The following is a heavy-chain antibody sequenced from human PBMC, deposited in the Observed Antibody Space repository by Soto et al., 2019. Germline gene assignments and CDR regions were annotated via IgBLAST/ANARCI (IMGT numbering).Heavy chain of an antibody. CDR2: MYYSGST. V-gene: IGHV4-39*01. D-gene: IGHD1-1*01. CDR3: ATNDAYYYYYGMDV. CDR1: GGSISSSSYY. Sequence: SETLSLTCTVSGGSISSSSYYWGWIRQPPGKGLEGIGSMYYSGSTYYNASLTSRVTISVDTSKKQFSLKLSSVTAADTAVYYCATNDAYYYYYGMDVWGQGTTVTVS. J-gene: IGHJ6*02.